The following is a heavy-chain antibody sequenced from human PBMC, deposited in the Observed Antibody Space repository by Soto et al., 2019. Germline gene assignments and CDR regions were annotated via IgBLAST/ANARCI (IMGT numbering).Heavy chain of an antibody. CDR2: ISDYNGNT. D-gene: IGHD5-18*01. CDR3: SRDPGFGFGYSYAFAMDV. Sequence: ASEKVSCKASVYTFSNYGISWVRQGPGQGLEWMGWISDYNGNTHYEEKVQDRIKMTTDTSTSTTYLELRSLRSDDTAVYFCSRDPGFGFGYSYAFAMDVWGQGTTVTVSS. CDR1: VYTFSNYG. V-gene: IGHV1-18*01. J-gene: IGHJ6*02.